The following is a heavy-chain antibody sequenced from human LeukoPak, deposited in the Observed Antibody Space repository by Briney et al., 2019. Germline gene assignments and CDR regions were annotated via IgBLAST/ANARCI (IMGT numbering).Heavy chain of an antibody. CDR1: GFTFSSYW. CDR3: ARDHLAVSGLCY. V-gene: IGHV3-74*01. D-gene: IGHD4-11*01. CDR2: LNGDGRST. J-gene: IGHJ4*02. Sequence: GGSLRLSCAASGFTFSSYWMHWVRQAPGKGLVWVSRLNGDGRSTSYADSVKGRFTISRDNSKDTLYLQMNSLRAEDTAVYYCARDHLAVSGLCYWGQGTLVTVSS.